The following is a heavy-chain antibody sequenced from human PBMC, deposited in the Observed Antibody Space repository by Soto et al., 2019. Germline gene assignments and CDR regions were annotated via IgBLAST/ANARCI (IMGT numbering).Heavy chain of an antibody. V-gene: IGHV1-8*01. CDR2: MNPNSGNT. CDR3: ARARATYYDFWSGYYGDYGMDV. D-gene: IGHD3-3*01. Sequence: QVQLVQSGAEVKKPGASVKVSCKASGYTFTSYDINWVRQATGQGLEWMGWMNPNSGNTGYAQKFQGRVTMTRNTSISXXYXELXSLRSEDTAVYYCARARATYYDFWSGYYGDYGMDVWGQGTTVTVSS. CDR1: GYTFTSYD. J-gene: IGHJ6*02.